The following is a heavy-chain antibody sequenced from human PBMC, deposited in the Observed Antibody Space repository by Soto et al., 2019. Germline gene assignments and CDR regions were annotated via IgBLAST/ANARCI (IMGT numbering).Heavy chain of an antibody. CDR2: ISWDGGST. Sequence: GGSLRLSCAASGFTFDDYTMHWVRQAPGKGLEWVSLISWDGGSTYYADSVKGRFTISRDNSKNSLYLQMNSLRTEDTALYYCAKEGGSSGWRGYYYYYYGMDVWGQGTTVTVSS. J-gene: IGHJ6*02. CDR3: AKEGGSSGWRGYYYYYYGMDV. V-gene: IGHV3-43*01. D-gene: IGHD6-19*01. CDR1: GFTFDDYT.